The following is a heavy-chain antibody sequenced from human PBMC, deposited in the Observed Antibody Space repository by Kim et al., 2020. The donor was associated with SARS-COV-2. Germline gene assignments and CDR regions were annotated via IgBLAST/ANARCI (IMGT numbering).Heavy chain of an antibody. CDR1: GYSFTSYW. CDR3: ARRLYGDYYYYGMDV. D-gene: IGHD4-17*01. CDR2: IDPSDSYT. J-gene: IGHJ6*02. V-gene: IGHV5-10-1*01. Sequence: GESLKISCKGSGYSFTSYWISWVRQMPGKGLEWMGRIDPSDSYTNYSPSFQGHVTISADKSISTAYLQWSSLKASDTAMYYCARRLYGDYYYYGMDVWGQGTTVTVSS.